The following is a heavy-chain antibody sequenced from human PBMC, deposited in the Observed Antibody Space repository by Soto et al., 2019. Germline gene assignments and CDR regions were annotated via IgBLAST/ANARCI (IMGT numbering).Heavy chain of an antibody. CDR2: IDPYGSAT. CDR3: ARVLKSIGWDNDVYDL. D-gene: IGHD6-19*01. CDR1: GFTFSSYW. V-gene: IGHV3-74*01. Sequence: EVQLVESGGGLVQPGGSLRLSCAASGFTFSSYWMHWVRQPPGKGLMWVSRIDPYGSATKYADSVEGRFTISRDNAGNTLYLQMDFLSAEHTAVYYCARVLKSIGWDNDVYDLWGQGTMVTVSS. J-gene: IGHJ3*01.